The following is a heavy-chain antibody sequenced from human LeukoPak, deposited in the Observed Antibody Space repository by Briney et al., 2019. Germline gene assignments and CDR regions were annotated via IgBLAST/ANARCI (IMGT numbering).Heavy chain of an antibody. Sequence: SETLSLTCTVSGCSISSVSYDWSWIRQPAGKGLEWIGRIYTSGSTKYNPSLKSRVTISVDTSKNQFSLKLSSVTAADTAVYYCARGGVTWGPATMVTVSS. CDR1: GCSISSVSYD. V-gene: IGHV4-61*02. CDR3: ARGGVT. J-gene: IGHJ4*02. CDR2: IYTSGST.